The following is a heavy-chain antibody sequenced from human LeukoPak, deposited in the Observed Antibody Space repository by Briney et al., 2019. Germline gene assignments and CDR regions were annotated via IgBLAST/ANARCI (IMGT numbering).Heavy chain of an antibody. CDR1: GFTVSSNY. D-gene: IGHD2-21*02. J-gene: IGHJ6*02. V-gene: IGHV3-53*01. Sequence: GGSLSLSCAASGFTVSSNYMSWVRQAPGKGREWVSVIYSGGSTYYADSLKGRFTISRDNSKNTLYLQLNSLCAEDTAVYYCARGGMTFYYYYGMDVWGQGTTVTVSS. CDR2: IYSGGST. CDR3: ARGGMTFYYYYGMDV.